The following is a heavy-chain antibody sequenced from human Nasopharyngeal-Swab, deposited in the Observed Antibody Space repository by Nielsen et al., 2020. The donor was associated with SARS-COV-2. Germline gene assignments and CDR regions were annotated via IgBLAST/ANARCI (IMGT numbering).Heavy chain of an antibody. V-gene: IGHV3-23*03. CDR2: IYYGGDIT. D-gene: IGHD6-19*01. Sequence: WIRQPPGEGLEWVSVIYYGGDITYYADSVKGRFTTSRDNSKNTVHLQMNSLRADDTAIYYCVKNRDSVAGTPDDAFDIWGQGTMVTVSS. J-gene: IGHJ3*02. CDR3: VKNRDSVAGTPDDAFDI.